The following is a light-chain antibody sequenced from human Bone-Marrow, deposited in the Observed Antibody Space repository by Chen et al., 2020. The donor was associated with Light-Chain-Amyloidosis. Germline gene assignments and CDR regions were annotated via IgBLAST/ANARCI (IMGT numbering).Light chain of an antibody. CDR3: CSYAGSTTYIV. J-gene: IGLJ2*01. Sequence: SALTQPASVSGSPGQSVNISCTGTSRDVGSYKLVTWYQQHPGKAPQIMIFDVTKRPSGVSKRFSSSKSGNTASLTISGLQADDEADYYCCSYAGSTTYIVFGGGTKLTVL. CDR1: SRDVGSYKL. V-gene: IGLV2-23*02. CDR2: DVT.